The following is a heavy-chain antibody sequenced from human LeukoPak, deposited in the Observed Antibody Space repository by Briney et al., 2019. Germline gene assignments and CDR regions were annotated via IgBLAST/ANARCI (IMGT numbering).Heavy chain of an antibody. D-gene: IGHD3-22*01. CDR3: AKRGKDSPGYYNYFDS. Sequence: GEPLRLSCAASGFTFSTYGMHWVRQAPGKGLEWVAFIGYDGSEIHYADSVKGRFTISRDNSKNTVHLQMGGLRGEDTAVYYCAKRGKDSPGYYNYFDSWGQGTLVTVSS. V-gene: IGHV3-30*02. J-gene: IGHJ4*02. CDR2: IGYDGSEI. CDR1: GFTFSTYG.